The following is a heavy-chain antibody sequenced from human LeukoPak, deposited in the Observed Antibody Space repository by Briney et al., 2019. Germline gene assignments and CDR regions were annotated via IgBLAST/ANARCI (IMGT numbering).Heavy chain of an antibody. D-gene: IGHD2-15*01. J-gene: IGHJ6*03. CDR1: GGSFSGYY. CDR2: INHSGST. CDR3: AANPGDYYYYMDV. V-gene: IGHV4-34*01. Sequence: SETLSLTCAVYGGSFSGYYWSWIRQHPGKGLEWLGEINHSGSTNYNPSLKSRVTISVDTSKNQFSLKLSSVTAADTAVYYCAANPGDYYYYMDVWGKGTTVTVSS.